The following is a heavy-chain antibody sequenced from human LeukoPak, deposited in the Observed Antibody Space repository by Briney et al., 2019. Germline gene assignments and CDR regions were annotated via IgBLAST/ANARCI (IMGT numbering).Heavy chain of an antibody. J-gene: IGHJ4*02. Sequence: GGSLRLSCAASGFTFSSYSMNWVGQAPGQGLEWVSSISSSSSYIYYADSVKGRFTTSRDNAKNSLSLQTNSLIAEDTAVCYCARGGIAAAFDYWGQGTLVTVSS. CDR2: ISSSSSYI. CDR1: GFTFSSYS. CDR3: ARGGIAAAFDY. V-gene: IGHV3-21*01. D-gene: IGHD6-13*01.